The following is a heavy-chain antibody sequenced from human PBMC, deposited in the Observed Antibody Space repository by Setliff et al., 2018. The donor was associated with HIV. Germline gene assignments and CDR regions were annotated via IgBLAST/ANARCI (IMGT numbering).Heavy chain of an antibody. CDR3: AASADGDCATTNCANWFDP. CDR2: INCYSGDS. V-gene: IGHV1-18*01. Sequence: GASVKVSCKASGYSFFSYSITWVRQAPGQGLEWVGWINCYSGDSKFPEKLQGRITMTADTSTSTAYMELRNLTSDDTAMYYCAASADGDCATTNCANWFDPWGPGTLVTVSS. D-gene: IGHD2-2*01. J-gene: IGHJ5*02. CDR1: GYSFFSYS.